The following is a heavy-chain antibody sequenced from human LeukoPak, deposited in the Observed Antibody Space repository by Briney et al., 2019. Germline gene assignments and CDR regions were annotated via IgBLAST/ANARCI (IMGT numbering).Heavy chain of an antibody. D-gene: IGHD3-22*01. J-gene: IGHJ6*02. CDR2: ISYDENNK. V-gene: IGHV3-30-3*01. CDR3: ARELLRGPYGMDV. CDR1: GFTFSSYA. Sequence: PGRSLRLSCAASGFTFSSYAMHWVRQAPGKGPEWVAVISYDENNKYYADSVKGRFTISRDNSKNTLYLQMNSLRAEDTAVYYCARELLRGPYGMDVWGQGTTVTVSS.